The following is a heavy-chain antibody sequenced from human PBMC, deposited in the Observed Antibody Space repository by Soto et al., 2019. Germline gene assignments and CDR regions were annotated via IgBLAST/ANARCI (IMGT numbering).Heavy chain of an antibody. J-gene: IGHJ6*03. CDR2: IKQDGSEK. V-gene: IGHV3-7*01. D-gene: IGHD7-27*01. CDR1: GFTFSSYW. Sequence: HPGGSLRLPCAASGFTFSSYWMSWVRQAPGKGLEWVANIKQDGSEKYYVDSVRGRFTISRDNAKNSLYLQMNSLRAEDTAVYYCARDGEGPDNYYYYYYMDVWGKGTTVTVSS. CDR3: ARDGEGPDNYYYYYYMDV.